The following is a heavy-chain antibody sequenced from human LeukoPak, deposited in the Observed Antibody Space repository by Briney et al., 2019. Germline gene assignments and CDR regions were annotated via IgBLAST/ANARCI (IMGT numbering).Heavy chain of an antibody. J-gene: IGHJ5*02. D-gene: IGHD6-19*01. CDR1: GFTFSSYW. CDR3: ARVYSSGRYNWFDP. V-gene: IGHV3-7*03. CDR2: IKQDGSEK. Sequence: GGSLRLSCAASGFTFSSYWMSWVRQAPGKGLEWVANIKQDGSEKYYVDSVKGRFTISRDNAKNSLYLQMNSLRAEDTAVYYCARVYSSGRYNWFDPWGQGTLLTVSS.